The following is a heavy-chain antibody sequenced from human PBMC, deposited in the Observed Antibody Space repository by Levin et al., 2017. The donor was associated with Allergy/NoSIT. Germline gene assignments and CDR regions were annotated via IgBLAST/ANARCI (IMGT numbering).Heavy chain of an antibody. CDR3: ARGSNMAAAGSWNGMDV. D-gene: IGHD6-13*01. J-gene: IGHJ6*02. V-gene: IGHV1-8*01. Sequence: ASVKVSCEASGYTFTSYDVNWVRQAPGQGLEWMGWLTPNNGKTGYAQKFQGRVTMTRNTSIRTAYMELRSLRSEDTAVYYCARGSNMAAAGSWNGMDVWGQGTTV. CDR1: GYTFTSYD. CDR2: LTPNNGKT.